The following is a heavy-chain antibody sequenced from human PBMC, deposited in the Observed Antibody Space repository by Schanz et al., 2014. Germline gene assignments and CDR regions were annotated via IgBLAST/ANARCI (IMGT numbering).Heavy chain of an antibody. CDR3: ARDLPRTFLFDY. CDR1: GFTFSSYA. J-gene: IGHJ4*02. CDR2: ISGSGGST. Sequence: EVQLLESGGGLVQPGGSLRLSCAASGFTFSSYAMSWVRQAPGKGLEWVSAISGSGGSTYYADSVKGRFTISRDNSKNTVYLQMNSLRAEDTAVYYCARDLPRTFLFDYWGQGTLVTGSS. V-gene: IGHV3-23*01.